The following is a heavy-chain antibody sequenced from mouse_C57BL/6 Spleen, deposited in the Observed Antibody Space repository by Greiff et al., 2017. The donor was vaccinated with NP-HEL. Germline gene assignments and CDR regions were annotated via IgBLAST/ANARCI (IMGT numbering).Heavy chain of an antibody. J-gene: IGHJ4*01. CDR1: GFSLTSYG. D-gene: IGHD2-5*01. CDR3: ASSYYSKKYYAMDY. CDR2: IWSGGST. V-gene: IGHV2-2*01. Sequence: QVQLQQSGPGLVQPSQSLSITCTVSGFSLTSYGVHWVRQSPGKGLEWLGVIWSGGSTDYNAAFISRLSISKDNSKSQVFFKMNSLQADDTAIYYCASSYYSKKYYAMDYWGQGTSVTVSS.